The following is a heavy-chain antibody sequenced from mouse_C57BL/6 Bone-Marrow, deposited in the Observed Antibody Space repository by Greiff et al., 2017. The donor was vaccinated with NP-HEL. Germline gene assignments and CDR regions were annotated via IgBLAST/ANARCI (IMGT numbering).Heavy chain of an antibody. D-gene: IGHD2-1*01. J-gene: IGHJ3*01. Sequence: EVKLVESGGGLVKPGGSLKLSCAASGFTFSSYAMSWVRQTPEKRLEWVATISDGGSYTYYPDNVKGRFTISRDNAKNNLYLQMNHLKSEDTAIYYCASVPVYHGFAYWGQGTLVTVSA. CDR3: ASVPVYHGFAY. V-gene: IGHV5-4*03. CDR1: GFTFSSYA. CDR2: ISDGGSYT.